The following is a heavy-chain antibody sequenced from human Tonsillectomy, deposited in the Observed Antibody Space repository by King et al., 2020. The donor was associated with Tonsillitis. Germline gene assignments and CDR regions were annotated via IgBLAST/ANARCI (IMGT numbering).Heavy chain of an antibody. V-gene: IGHV3-21*01. CDR3: ARWYYGSGSYCNVDDAFDI. J-gene: IGHJ3*02. CDR1: GFTFSDYS. CDR2: ISSSSSYI. Sequence: VQLVESGGGLVKPGGSLRLSCAASGFTFSDYSMNWVRQAPGKGLEWVSSISSSSSYIYYADSVKGRFTISRDNAKNSLYLQMNSLRAEDTAVYYCARWYYGSGSYCNVDDAFDIWGQGTMVTVSS. D-gene: IGHD3-10*01.